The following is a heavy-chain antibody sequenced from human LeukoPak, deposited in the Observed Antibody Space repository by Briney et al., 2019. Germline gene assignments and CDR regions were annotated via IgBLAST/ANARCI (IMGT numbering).Heavy chain of an antibody. CDR2: IYSGGST. D-gene: IGHD3-22*01. V-gene: IGHV3-53*01. J-gene: IGHJ1*01. CDR3: ASPGGGYYDSSGYYSPYFQH. CDR1: GFTVSSNY. Sequence: PGGSLRLSCAASGFTVSSNYMSWVRQAPGKGLEWVSVIYSGGSTFYADSMKGRFTISRDNSKNTLYLQMNSLRAEDTAVYYCASPGGGYYDSSGYYSPYFQHWGQGTLVTVSS.